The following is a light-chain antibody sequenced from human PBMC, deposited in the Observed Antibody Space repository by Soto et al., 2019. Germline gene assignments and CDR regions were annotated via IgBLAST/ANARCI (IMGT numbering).Light chain of an antibody. Sequence: EIVMTQSPATLSVSPGERATLSCRASQSVRNNLAWYQQKPGQAPRLLISGISTRATGISARFSGSGSGTEFTLTISSMQSADFAVYYCQQYNDRPGTFGQGTKVDIK. V-gene: IGKV3-15*01. CDR1: QSVRNN. CDR2: GIS. CDR3: QQYNDRPGT. J-gene: IGKJ1*01.